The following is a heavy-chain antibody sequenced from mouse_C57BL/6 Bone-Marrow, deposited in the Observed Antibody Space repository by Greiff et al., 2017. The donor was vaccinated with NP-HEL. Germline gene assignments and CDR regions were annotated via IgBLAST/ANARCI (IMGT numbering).Heavy chain of an antibody. CDR3: ARWRFIYYYGSSYVDY. CDR1: GYTFTSYG. J-gene: IGHJ4*01. V-gene: IGHV1-81*01. CDR2: IYPRSGNT. D-gene: IGHD1-1*01. Sequence: QVQLKESGAELARPGASVKLSCKASGYTFTSYGISWVKQRTGQGLEWIGEIYPRSGNTYYNEKFKGKATLTADKSSSTAYMELRSLTSEDSAVYFCARWRFIYYYGSSYVDYWGQGTSVTVSS.